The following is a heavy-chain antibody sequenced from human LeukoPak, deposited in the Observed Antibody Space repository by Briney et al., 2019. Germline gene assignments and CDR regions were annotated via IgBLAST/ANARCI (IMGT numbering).Heavy chain of an antibody. J-gene: IGHJ6*02. CDR1: GFTFSSYS. V-gene: IGHV3-48*01. CDR3: ARDPTYYYDTYGMDV. Sequence: GGSLRLSCAASGFTFSSYSMNWVRQAPGKGLEWVSYISSSSTIYYADSVKGRFTISRDNAKNSLYLQMNSLRAEDTAVYYCARDPTYYYDTYGMDVWGQGTTVTVSS. CDR2: ISSSSTI.